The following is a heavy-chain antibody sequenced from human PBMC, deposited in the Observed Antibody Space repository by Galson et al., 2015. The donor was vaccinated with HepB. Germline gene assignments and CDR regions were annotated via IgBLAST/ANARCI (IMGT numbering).Heavy chain of an antibody. J-gene: IGHJ4*02. CDR2: ISSSGYIT. D-gene: IGHD2-2*01. CDR3: ANAASEKYPPHY. CDR1: GFTFDDYA. Sequence: SLRLSCAASGFTFDDYAMTWVRQAPGKGLQWVSGISSSGYITYYADSVKGRFTISRDNSKNTLYLQMKSLRAEDTAIYYCANAASEKYPPHYWGQGAPVTVSS. V-gene: IGHV3-23*01.